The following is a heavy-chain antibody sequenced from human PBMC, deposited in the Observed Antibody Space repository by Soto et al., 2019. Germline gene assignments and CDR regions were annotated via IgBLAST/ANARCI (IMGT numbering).Heavy chain of an antibody. J-gene: IGHJ4*02. CDR2: IYYRGST. D-gene: IGHD3-22*01. V-gene: IGHV4-59*13. CDR3: ARDREYYDSNGLYFDF. CDR1: GASLSDYS. Sequence: SATLLLTCTVPGASLSDYSWSWIRLPPGKGLEWIGDIYYRGSTNYNRSLKPRVTISQDTSKNPFSLNLSSVTAADTAVYYCARDREYYDSNGLYFDFWGQGTLVTVSS.